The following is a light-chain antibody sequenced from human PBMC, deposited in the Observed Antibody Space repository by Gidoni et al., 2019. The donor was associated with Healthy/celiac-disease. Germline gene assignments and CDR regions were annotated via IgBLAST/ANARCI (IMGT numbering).Light chain of an antibody. J-gene: IGKJ4*01. CDR2: GAS. V-gene: IGKV3-15*01. Sequence: EIVMTQSPATLSVSPGERATLSCRASQSVSSNLAWYQQKPGQAPMLLIYGASTRATGIPARFSGSGSGPEFTLTISSLQSEDFAVSYCQQYNNWPPLTFGGGTKVEIK. CDR1: QSVSSN. CDR3: QQYNNWPPLT.